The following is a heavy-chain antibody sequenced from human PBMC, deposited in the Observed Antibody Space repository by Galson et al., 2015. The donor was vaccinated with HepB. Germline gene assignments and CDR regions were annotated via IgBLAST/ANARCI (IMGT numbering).Heavy chain of an antibody. Sequence: SVKVSCKASGGTFSSYAISWVRQAPGQGLEWMGRIIPIFGTANYAQKFQGRVTITADESTSTAYMELSSLRSEDTAVYYCARDRAMIVGNEDYYYGMDVWGQGTTVTVSS. D-gene: IGHD3-22*01. CDR1: GGTFSSYA. CDR2: IIPIFGTA. J-gene: IGHJ6*02. V-gene: IGHV1-69*13. CDR3: ARDRAMIVGNEDYYYGMDV.